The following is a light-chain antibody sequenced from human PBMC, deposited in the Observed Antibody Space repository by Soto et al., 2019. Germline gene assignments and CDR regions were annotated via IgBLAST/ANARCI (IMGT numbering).Light chain of an antibody. CDR3: QQRSNWPRT. J-gene: IGKJ1*01. CDR1: QSVSSY. V-gene: IGKV3-11*01. CDR2: GAS. Sequence: EIVLTQSPATLSLSPGARAPLSCRASQSVSSYLAWYQQKPGQAPRLLIYGASSRATGIPDRFSGSGSGTDFTLTISSLEPEDFAVYYCQQRSNWPRTFGQGTKVDIK.